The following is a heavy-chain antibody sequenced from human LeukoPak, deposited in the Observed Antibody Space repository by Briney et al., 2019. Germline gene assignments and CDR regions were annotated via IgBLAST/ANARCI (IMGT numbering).Heavy chain of an antibody. J-gene: IGHJ6*03. D-gene: IGHD2-15*01. CDR3: ARDAELKGYCSGGSCYSYYYYYMDV. Sequence: GGSLRLSCATSGFTFTNYAMNWVRQAPGKGLEWVSSISSSSSYIYYADSVKGRFTISRDNAKNSLYLQMNSLRAEDTAVYYCARDAELKGYCSGGSCYSYYYYYMDVWGKGTTVTVSS. CDR1: GFTFTNYA. CDR2: ISSSSSYI. V-gene: IGHV3-21*01.